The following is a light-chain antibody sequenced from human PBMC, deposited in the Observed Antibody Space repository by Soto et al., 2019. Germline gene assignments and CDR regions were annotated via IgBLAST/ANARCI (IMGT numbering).Light chain of an antibody. CDR2: EVG. Sequence: QSALTQPPSVSGSPGQSVTISCTGTSSDVGSYNHVSWYQQPPGAAPKLIIYEVGNRPSGVPDRFSGSKSGITASLTISGPQAEDDDDYYCSSYTPSGTYVFGTGTKVTVL. CDR1: SSDVGSYNH. V-gene: IGLV2-18*02. CDR3: SSYTPSGTYV. J-gene: IGLJ1*01.